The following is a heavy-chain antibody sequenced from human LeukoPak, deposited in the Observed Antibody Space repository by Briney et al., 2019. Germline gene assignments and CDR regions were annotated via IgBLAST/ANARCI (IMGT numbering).Heavy chain of an antibody. CDR3: ARVSGWYSTLFDY. V-gene: IGHV3-30-3*01. J-gene: IGHJ4*02. D-gene: IGHD6-19*01. CDR1: GFTFSSYA. CDR2: ISYDGSNK. Sequence: PGGSLRLSCAASGFTFSSYAMHWVRQAPGKGLEWVAVISYDGSNKYYADSVKGRFTISRDNSKNTLYLQMNSLRAEDTAVNYCARVSGWYSTLFDYWGQGTLVTVSS.